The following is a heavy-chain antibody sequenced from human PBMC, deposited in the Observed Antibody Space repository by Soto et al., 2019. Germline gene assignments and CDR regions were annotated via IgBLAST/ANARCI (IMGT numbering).Heavy chain of an antibody. Sequence: EVQLVESGGGLIQPGGSLRLSCAGSGFIVSSYYMSWVRQAPGKGLVWISVIYSGGSTYYADSVKGRFTNSRDNSENTLYLQLNSLRAEDTAVYYCAKSGGNGWFADAFDVWGQGTMVTVSS. CDR1: GFIVSSYY. D-gene: IGHD6-19*01. CDR2: IYSGGST. V-gene: IGHV3-53*01. J-gene: IGHJ3*01. CDR3: AKSGGNGWFADAFDV.